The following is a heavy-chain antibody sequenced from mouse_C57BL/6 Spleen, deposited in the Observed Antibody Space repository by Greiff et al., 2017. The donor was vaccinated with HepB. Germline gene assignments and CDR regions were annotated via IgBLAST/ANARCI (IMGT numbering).Heavy chain of an antibody. CDR2: ISDGGSYT. J-gene: IGHJ2*01. CDR3: ARKQLRLRVYYFDY. V-gene: IGHV5-4*03. Sequence: EVNVVESGGGLVKPGGSLKLSCAASGFTFSSYAMSWVRQTPEKRLEWVATISDGGSYTYYPDNVKGRFTISRDNAKNNLYLQMSHLKSEDTAMYYCARKQLRLRVYYFDYWGQGTTLTVSS. CDR1: GFTFSSYA. D-gene: IGHD3-2*02.